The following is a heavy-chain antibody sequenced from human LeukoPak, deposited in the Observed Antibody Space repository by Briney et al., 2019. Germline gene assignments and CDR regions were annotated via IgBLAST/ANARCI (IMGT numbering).Heavy chain of an antibody. D-gene: IGHD1-26*01. CDR3: ARESNSHPGSYVGASDL. V-gene: IGHV4-39*07. CDR2: VYFNGDT. Sequence: SETLSLTCTYSGGSISSSSYHWGWIRQSPGKGLEWVASVYFNGDTYYNPSLKSRVTISVDTSKNQFYLKLSSVTAADTAMYYCARESNSHPGSYVGASDLWGQGTMVTVSS. CDR1: GGSISSSSYH. J-gene: IGHJ3*01.